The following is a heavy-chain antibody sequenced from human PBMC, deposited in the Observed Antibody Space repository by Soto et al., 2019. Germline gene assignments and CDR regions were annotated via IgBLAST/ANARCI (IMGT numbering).Heavy chain of an antibody. Sequence: PGGSLRLSCAASGFPFSDHYMDLVRQSPGKGLEWVGRTRNKANSYTTEYAASVKGRFTISRDDSKNSLYLQMNSLKTEDTAVYYCARISKQWLVGDGAFDIWGQGTMVTVSS. CDR3: ARISKQWLVGDGAFDI. D-gene: IGHD6-19*01. CDR1: GFPFSDHY. CDR2: TRNKANSYTT. V-gene: IGHV3-72*01. J-gene: IGHJ3*02.